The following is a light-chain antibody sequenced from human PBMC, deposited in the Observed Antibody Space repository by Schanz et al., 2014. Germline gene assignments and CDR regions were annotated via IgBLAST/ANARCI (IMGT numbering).Light chain of an antibody. CDR2: GAS. V-gene: IGKV1-39*01. J-gene: IGKJ4*01. CDR1: QSITSF. Sequence: DIQMTQSPSSLSASVGDRVTISCRASQSITSFLNWYQHKPGRAPKLLIFGASSLQSGVPSRFSGSGSGTDFTLTISSLQPEDFATYYCQQSYSTVTFGGGTKVEIK. CDR3: QQSYSTVT.